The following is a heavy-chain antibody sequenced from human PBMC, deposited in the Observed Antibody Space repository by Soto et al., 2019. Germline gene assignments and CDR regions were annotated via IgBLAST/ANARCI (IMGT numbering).Heavy chain of an antibody. CDR1: GGSLGSYY. D-gene: IGHD4-17*01. CDR2: VIYTGRA. J-gene: IGHJ6*02. V-gene: IGHV4-59*01. Sequence: QVQLQESGPGLVEASETLSLTCTVSGGSLGSYYWSWIRQPPGKGLEWIGYVIYTGRANYNASLTTRVKISLYTTNTQCALTLSSGPAADPTVHYCARDGDGRVTTTPYNYNVRDVWGQGTTVTVSS. CDR3: ARDGDGRVTTTPYNYNVRDV.